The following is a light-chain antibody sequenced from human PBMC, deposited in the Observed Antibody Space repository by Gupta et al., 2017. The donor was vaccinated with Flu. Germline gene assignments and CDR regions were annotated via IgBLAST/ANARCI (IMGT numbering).Light chain of an antibody. CDR3: ATGDTDLSAFV. CDR1: TANMGNNY. V-gene: IGLV1-51*01. J-gene: IGLJ1*01. Sequence: RTANMGNNYFSWYQHVPGAAPKLLISENKKRPSGIPDQFAGSTSGTSATLDITGLQTGDEADYYCATGDTDLSAFVFGTGTRVTVL. CDR2: ENK.